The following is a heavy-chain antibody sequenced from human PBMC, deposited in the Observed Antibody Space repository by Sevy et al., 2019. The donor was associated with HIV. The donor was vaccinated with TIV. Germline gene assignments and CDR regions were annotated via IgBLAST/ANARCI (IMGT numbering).Heavy chain of an antibody. CDR2: FDPQDGET. Sequence: ASVKVSCKVSGYTLTKLSIHWVRQAPGKGLEWMGDFDPQDGETIYAERFQGRLTMTVDTSTDTAYMELSSLTSEDTAVYYCATVGLRYYSGAMSYQGDWFDPWGQGTLVTVSS. CDR1: GYTLTKLS. J-gene: IGHJ5*02. CDR3: ATVGLRYYSGAMSYQGDWFDP. D-gene: IGHD2-15*01. V-gene: IGHV1-24*01.